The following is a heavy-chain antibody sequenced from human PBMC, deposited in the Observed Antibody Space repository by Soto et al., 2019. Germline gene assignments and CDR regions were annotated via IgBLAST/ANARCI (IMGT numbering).Heavy chain of an antibody. CDR1: GGTFSSYA. J-gene: IGHJ6*02. D-gene: IGHD2-15*01. V-gene: IGHV1-69*13. Sequence: GALVKVSCKASGGTFSSYAISWVRQAPGQGLEWMGGIIPIFGTANYAQKFQGRVTITADESTSTAYMELSSLRSEDTAVYYCARGRDIVVVVAATPAQSYYYYGMDVWRQGTTVTVSS. CDR2: IIPIFGTA. CDR3: ARGRDIVVVVAATPAQSYYYYGMDV.